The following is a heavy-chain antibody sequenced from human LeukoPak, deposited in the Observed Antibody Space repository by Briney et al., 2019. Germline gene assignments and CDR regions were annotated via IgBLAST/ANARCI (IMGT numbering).Heavy chain of an antibody. D-gene: IGHD5-18*01. CDR2: ISYDRSNK. CDR3: AKPRRGYSYTYGMDV. J-gene: IGHJ6*02. Sequence: GRSLRLSCAASGFTFSSYGMHWVRQAPGKGLEWVAVISYDRSNKYYADSVKDRFTISRDNSKNTLYLQMNSLRAEDTAVYYCAKPRRGYSYTYGMDVWGQGTTVTVSS. V-gene: IGHV3-30*18. CDR1: GFTFSSYG.